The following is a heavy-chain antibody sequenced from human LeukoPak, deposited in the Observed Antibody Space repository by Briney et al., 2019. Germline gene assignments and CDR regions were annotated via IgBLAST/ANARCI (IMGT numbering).Heavy chain of an antibody. J-gene: IGHJ5*02. CDR1: GFTFSSYG. CDR3: ARDKNSGWGRGFDP. CDR2: IRYDGSNK. D-gene: IGHD6-19*01. V-gene: IGHV3-30*02. Sequence: GGSLRLSCAASGFTFSSYGMHWVRQAPGKGLEWVAFIRYDGSNKYYADSVKGRFTISRDNAKKSLYLQMNSLRAEDTALYHCARDKNSGWGRGFDPWGQGTLVTVSS.